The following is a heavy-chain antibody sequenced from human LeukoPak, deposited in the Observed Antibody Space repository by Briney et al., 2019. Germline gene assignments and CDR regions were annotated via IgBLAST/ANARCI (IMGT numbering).Heavy chain of an antibody. CDR2: ISGSGGST. J-gene: IGHJ4*02. CDR1: GFTFSSYA. Sequence: PGGSLRLSCAASGFTFSSYAMSWVRQAPGKGLEWVSAISGSGGSTYYADSVKGRFTISRDNSKNTLYLQMNSLRAEDTAVYYCAKDQQQLVPFGGREQWPPRGGFDYWGQGTLVTVSS. CDR3: AKDQQQLVPFGGREQWPPRGGFDY. V-gene: IGHV3-23*01. D-gene: IGHD6-13*01.